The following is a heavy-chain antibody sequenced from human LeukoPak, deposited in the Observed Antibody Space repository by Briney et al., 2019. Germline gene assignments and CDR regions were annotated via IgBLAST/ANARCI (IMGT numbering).Heavy chain of an antibody. J-gene: IGHJ4*02. Sequence: GGSLRLSCAASGFTFSSYAMHWVRQAPGKGLEWVAVISYDGSNKYYADSVKGRFTISRDNSKNTLYLQMNSLRAEDTAVYYCARGDLSYHTPTVVVPAALCDYWGQGTLVTVSS. CDR2: ISYDGSNK. V-gene: IGHV3-30-3*01. CDR1: GFTFSSYA. CDR3: ARGDLSYHTPTVVVPAALCDY. D-gene: IGHD2-2*01.